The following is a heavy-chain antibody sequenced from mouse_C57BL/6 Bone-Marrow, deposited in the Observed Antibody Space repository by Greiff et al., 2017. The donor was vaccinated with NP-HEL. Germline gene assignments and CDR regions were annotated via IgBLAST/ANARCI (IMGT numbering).Heavy chain of an antibody. Sequence: EVQLVESGGGLVQPGESLKLSCESNEYEFPSHDMSWVRKTPEKRLELVAAINSDGGSTYYPDTMEGRFIISRDNTSMTLYLQRSSLRSEDTALYYCARFSPYYAMDYWGQGTSVTVSS. CDR3: ARFSPYYAMDY. J-gene: IGHJ4*01. V-gene: IGHV5-2*01. CDR1: EYEFPSHD. CDR2: INSDGGST.